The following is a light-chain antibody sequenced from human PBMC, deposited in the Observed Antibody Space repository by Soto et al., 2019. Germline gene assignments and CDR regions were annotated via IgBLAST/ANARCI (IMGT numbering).Light chain of an antibody. Sequence: QPALTQPASVSGSPGQSITISCTGTSSDVGGYNYVSWYQQHPGKAPKLMIYDVSNRPSGVSNRFSGSKSGNTASLTISGLQTEDEDAYYCSSFTSSTTYVFGTGTKVTVL. J-gene: IGLJ1*01. V-gene: IGLV2-14*01. CDR2: DVS. CDR1: SSDVGGYNY. CDR3: SSFTSSTTYV.